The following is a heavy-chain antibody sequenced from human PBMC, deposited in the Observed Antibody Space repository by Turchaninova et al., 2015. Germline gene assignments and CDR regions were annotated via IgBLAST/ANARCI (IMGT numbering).Heavy chain of an antibody. CDR3: AGERGVLEARYYMXV. V-gene: IGHV4-34*01. J-gene: IGHJ6*03. CDR1: GGSFSGYY. D-gene: IGHD4/OR15-4a*01. CDR2: INHSGST. Sequence: LQQWGAGLLKPSETLSLTCAVYGGSFSGYYWSWIRQPPGKGLEWIGEINHSGSTNYNPSLKSRVTIAVDTSKNQFSLKLSSVTAAETAGYSGAGERGVLEARYYMXVWGKGXTVTVSS.